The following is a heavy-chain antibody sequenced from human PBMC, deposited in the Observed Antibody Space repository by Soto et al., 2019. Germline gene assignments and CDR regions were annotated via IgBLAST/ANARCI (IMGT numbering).Heavy chain of an antibody. J-gene: IGHJ4*02. CDR2: IYHSGST. Sequence: SETLSLTCAVSGGSISSSNWWSWVRQPPGKGLEWIGEIYHSGSTNYNPSLKSRVTISVDKSKNQFSLKLSSVTAADTAVYYCARGPAYYYDSSGQWVLYFDYWGQGTLVTVSS. CDR3: ARGPAYYYDSSGQWVLYFDY. CDR1: GGSISSSNW. V-gene: IGHV4-4*02. D-gene: IGHD3-22*01.